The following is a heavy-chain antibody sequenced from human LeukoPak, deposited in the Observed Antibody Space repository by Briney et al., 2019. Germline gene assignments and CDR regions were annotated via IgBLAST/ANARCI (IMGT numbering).Heavy chain of an antibody. V-gene: IGHV3-48*01. CDR3: AKVRQAMVRGVNWFDP. CDR1: GFTFSTYS. Sequence: GGSLRLSCAASGFTFSTYSMNWVRQAPGKGLEWVSYISSSSSTIYYADSVKGRFTISRDNSKNTLYLQMNSLRAEDTAVYYCAKVRQAMVRGVNWFDPWGQGTLVTVSS. J-gene: IGHJ5*02. CDR2: ISSSSSTI. D-gene: IGHD3-10*01.